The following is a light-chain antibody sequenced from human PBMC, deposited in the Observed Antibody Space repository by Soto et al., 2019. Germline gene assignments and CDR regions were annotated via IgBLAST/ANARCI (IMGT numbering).Light chain of an antibody. CDR3: QQHGTAGT. Sequence: EIVMTQSPATLSVSPGERATLSCRSSQSVSSNLAWYQQKPGQAPXLLIYGASNRATGIPDRFSGSGSGKEFTLTIGRLQPEGVAVYYCQQHGTAGTFGQGARMEIK. J-gene: IGKJ5*01. V-gene: IGKV3D-15*01. CDR2: GAS. CDR1: QSVSSN.